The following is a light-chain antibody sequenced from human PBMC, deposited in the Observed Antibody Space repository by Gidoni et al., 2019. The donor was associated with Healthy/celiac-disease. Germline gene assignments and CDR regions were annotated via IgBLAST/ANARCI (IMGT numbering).Light chain of an antibody. CDR2: GAS. J-gene: IGKJ1*01. V-gene: IGKV3-15*01. CDR3: QQYNNWPWT. CDR1: QSVSSN. Sequence: EIVMTQSPATLSVSPGERATLSCRASQSVSSNLAWYQQKPGQAPRLLIYGASTRATGIPASFSGSGSGTEFTLTISSLQSEAFAVYYCQQYNNWPWTFGQGTKVEIK.